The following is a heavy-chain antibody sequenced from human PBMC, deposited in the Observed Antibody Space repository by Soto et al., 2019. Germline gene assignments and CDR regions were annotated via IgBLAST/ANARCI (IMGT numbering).Heavy chain of an antibody. CDR1: GGSISGHY. D-gene: IGHD1-26*01. CDR3: ARLTLVGATLYFDY. V-gene: IGHV4-59*11. Sequence: QVQLQESGPGLVKPSETLSLNCTVSGGSISGHYWSWIRRPPGKGLEWIGYFYFRGNTRNNPSFKRRVTTSVDSSKNQFSLHLSSVTAADTAVYYCARLTLVGATLYFDYWGQGTQVAVSS. J-gene: IGHJ4*02. CDR2: FYFRGNT.